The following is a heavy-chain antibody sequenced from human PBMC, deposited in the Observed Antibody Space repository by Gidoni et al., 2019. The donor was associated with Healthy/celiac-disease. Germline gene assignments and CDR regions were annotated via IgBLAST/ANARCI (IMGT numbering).Heavy chain of an antibody. CDR3: ARGWSGYSSYYYYYMDV. CDR2: INHSGST. V-gene: IGHV4-34*01. CDR1: GGSFSGYY. J-gene: IGHJ6*03. Sequence: QVQLQQWGAGLLKPSETLSLTCAVYGGSFSGYYWSWIRQPPGKGLEWIGEINHSGSTNYNPSLKSRVTISVDTSKNQFSLKLSSVTAADTAVYYCARGWSGYSSYYYYYMDVWGKGTTVTVSS. D-gene: IGHD3-3*01.